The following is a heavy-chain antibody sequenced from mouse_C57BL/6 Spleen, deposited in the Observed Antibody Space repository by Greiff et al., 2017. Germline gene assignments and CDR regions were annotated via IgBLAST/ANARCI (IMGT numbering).Heavy chain of an antibody. J-gene: IGHJ3*01. Sequence: QVQLQQSGAELMKPGASVKLSCTATGYTFTGYWIEWVKQRPGHGLEWIGEILPGSGSTNYNEKFKGKATFTADTSSNTAYMQLSSLTTEDSAIYYCARLGYYGNYPAWFAYWGQGTLVTVSA. D-gene: IGHD2-1*01. V-gene: IGHV1-9*01. CDR2: ILPGSGST. CDR1: GYTFTGYW. CDR3: ARLGYYGNYPAWFAY.